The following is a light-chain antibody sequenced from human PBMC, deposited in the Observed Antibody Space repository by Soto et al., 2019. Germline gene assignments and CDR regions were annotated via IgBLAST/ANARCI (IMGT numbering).Light chain of an antibody. Sequence: DIQMTQSPLYLSASIGDRVTITCQASHDIGNYLNWYQQKPGKAPNLVIYGAFNLETWVPSRFSGGGSGTYFTFTLSSLRPEDIATYYCQHAEQLPLFGPGTKVDF. CDR1: HDIGNY. CDR2: GAF. V-gene: IGKV1-33*01. CDR3: QHAEQLPL. J-gene: IGKJ3*01.